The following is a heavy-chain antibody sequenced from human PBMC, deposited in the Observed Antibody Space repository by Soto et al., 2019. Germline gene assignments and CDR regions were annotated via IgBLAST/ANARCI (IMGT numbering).Heavy chain of an antibody. CDR1: GGSFSGYY. V-gene: IGHV4-34*01. J-gene: IGHJ4*02. CDR2: INHSGST. Sequence: QVQLQQWGAGLLKPSETLSLTCAVYGGSFSGYYWSWIRQPPGKGLEWIGEINHSGSTNYNPSLKSRVTISVDTSKNQFSLKLSSVTAADTAVYYCARGGGCSGGSCHYPDYWGQGSLVTVSS. CDR3: ARGGGCSGGSCHYPDY. D-gene: IGHD2-15*01.